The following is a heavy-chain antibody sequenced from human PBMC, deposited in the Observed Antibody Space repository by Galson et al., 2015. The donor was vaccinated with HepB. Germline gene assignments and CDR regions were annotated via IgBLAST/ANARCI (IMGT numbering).Heavy chain of an antibody. V-gene: IGHV3-23*01. CDR1: GFSLSGHA. Sequence: SLRLSCAASGFSLSGHAMAWVRHAPGKGLVWVSSVTIGGYIYYADSVKGRFTISRDISKNTLYLQMNSLRVEDTAVYYCAQERGCGGTNCHNLRGYWGPGTLVTVSS. J-gene: IGHJ4*02. CDR3: AQERGCGGTNCHNLRGY. CDR2: VTIGGYI. D-gene: IGHD2-21*01.